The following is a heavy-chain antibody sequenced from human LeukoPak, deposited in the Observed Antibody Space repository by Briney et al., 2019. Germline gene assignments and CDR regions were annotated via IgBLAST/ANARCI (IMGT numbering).Heavy chain of an antibody. J-gene: IGHJ4*02. CDR2: ISGTGGST. V-gene: IGHV3-23*01. CDR1: GFTFSTYA. CDR3: ARDPANDYVWGVVDY. Sequence: PGGSLRLSCAASGFTFSTYAMTWVRQAPGKGLEWVSLISGTGGSTYYADSVKGRFTISRDNSKSTLYLQMNSLRAEDTAVYYCARDPANDYVWGVVDYRGQGTLVTVSS. D-gene: IGHD3-16*01.